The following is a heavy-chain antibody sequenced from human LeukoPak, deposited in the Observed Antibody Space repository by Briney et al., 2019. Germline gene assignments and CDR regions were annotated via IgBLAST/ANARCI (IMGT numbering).Heavy chain of an antibody. CDR2: IYSGGST. CDR1: GFTVSSNY. J-gene: IGHJ4*02. CDR3: ARGRPRYYFDY. Sequence: TGGCLRLSCAASGFTVSSNYMSWVRQAPGKGLEWVSVIYSGGSTYYADSVKGRFTISRDNSKNTLYLQMNSLRAEDTAVYYCARGRPRYYFDYWGQGTLVTVSS. V-gene: IGHV3-53*01.